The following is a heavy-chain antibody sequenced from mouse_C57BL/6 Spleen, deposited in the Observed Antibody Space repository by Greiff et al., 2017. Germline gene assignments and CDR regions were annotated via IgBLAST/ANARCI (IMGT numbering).Heavy chain of an antibody. V-gene: IGHV2-2*01. CDR1: GFSLTSYG. CDR2: IWRGGST. CDR3: ARTSDDGAWFAY. D-gene: IGHD2-12*01. J-gene: IGHJ3*01. Sequence: VQLKESGPGLVQPSQSLSITCTVSGFSLTSYGVHWVRQSPGKGLEWLGVIWRGGSTDYNAAFISRLSISKDNSKSQVFFKMNSLQADDTAIYYCARTSDDGAWFAYWGQGTLVTVSA.